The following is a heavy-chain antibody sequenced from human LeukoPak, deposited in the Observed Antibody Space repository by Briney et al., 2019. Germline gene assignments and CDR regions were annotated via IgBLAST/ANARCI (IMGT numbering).Heavy chain of an antibody. Sequence: GGSLRLSCAASGFTVSSNYMSWVRQAPGKGLEWVANIKQDGSEKYYVDSVKGRFTISRDNAKNSLYLQMNSLRAEDTAVYYCARDWASLGSSNWFDPWGQGTLVTVSS. CDR3: ARDWASLGSSNWFDP. D-gene: IGHD3-3*02. CDR2: IKQDGSEK. CDR1: GFTVSSNY. V-gene: IGHV3-7*03. J-gene: IGHJ5*02.